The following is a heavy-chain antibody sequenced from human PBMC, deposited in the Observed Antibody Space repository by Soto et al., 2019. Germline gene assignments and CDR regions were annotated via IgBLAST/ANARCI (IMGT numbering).Heavy chain of an antibody. CDR2: ISYDGSNK. Sequence: PGGSLRLSCAASGVTFSSYAMHWVRQAPGKGLEWVAVISYDGSNKYYADSVKGRFTISRDNSKNTLYLQMNSLRAEDTAVYYCARDWDHLDSGVDAFDIWGQGTMVTVSS. D-gene: IGHD6-19*01. CDR1: GVTFSSYA. V-gene: IGHV3-30-3*01. J-gene: IGHJ3*02. CDR3: ARDWDHLDSGVDAFDI.